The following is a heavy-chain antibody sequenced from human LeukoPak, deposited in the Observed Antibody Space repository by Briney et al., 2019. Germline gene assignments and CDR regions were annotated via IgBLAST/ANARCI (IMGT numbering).Heavy chain of an antibody. V-gene: IGHV4-34*01. CDR2: INHSGST. D-gene: IGHD3-10*01. CDR1: GGSFSGYY. J-gene: IGHJ4*02. CDR3: ARGTRGESNY. Sequence: PETLSLTCAVYGGSFSGYYWSWIRQPPGKGLEWIGEINHSGSTNYNPSLKSRVTISVDTSKNQFSLKLSSVTAADTAVYYCARGTRGESNYWGQGTLVTVSS.